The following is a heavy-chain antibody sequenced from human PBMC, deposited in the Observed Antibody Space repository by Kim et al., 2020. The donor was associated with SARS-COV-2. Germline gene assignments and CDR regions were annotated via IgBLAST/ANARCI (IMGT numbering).Heavy chain of an antibody. J-gene: IGHJ6*02. CDR1: GFTVSSNY. D-gene: IGHD2-15*01. CDR3: ARARYCSGGSCYRDYYYYGMDV. CDR2: IYSGGST. V-gene: IGHV3-66*01. Sequence: GGSLRLSCAASGFTVSSNYMSWVRQAPGKGLEWVSVIYSGGSTYYADSVKGRFTISRDNSKNTLYLQMNSLRAEDTAVYYCARARYCSGGSCYRDYYYYGMDVWGQGTTVTVSS.